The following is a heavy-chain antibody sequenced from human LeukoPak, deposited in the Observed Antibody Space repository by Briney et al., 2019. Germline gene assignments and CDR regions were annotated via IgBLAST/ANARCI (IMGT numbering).Heavy chain of an antibody. CDR1: GYSFTAYY. CDR3: ARGITIFADLTPFNH. D-gene: IGHD3-3*01. V-gene: IGHV1-2*06. J-gene: IGHJ4*02. Sequence: ASVKVSCKASGYSFTAYYIHWVRQAPGQGLEWVGRINPNSGGTKYAQRFQGRVTMASDASISTAYMDLRGLRSDDTAVYYCARGITIFADLTPFNHWGRGALVTVSS. CDR2: INPNSGGT.